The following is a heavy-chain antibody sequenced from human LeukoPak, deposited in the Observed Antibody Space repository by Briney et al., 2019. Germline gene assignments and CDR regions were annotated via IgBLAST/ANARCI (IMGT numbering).Heavy chain of an antibody. CDR3: ARRRNPGTTPGNWFDP. Sequence: SETLSLTYTVSGGSISSYYWSWIRQPPGKGLEWIGNIYYSGSTNYNPSLKSRVTISVDTSKNQFSLKLSSVTAADTAVYYCARRRNPGTTPGNWFDPWGQGTLVTVSS. CDR1: GGSISSYY. CDR2: IYYSGST. D-gene: IGHD4-11*01. V-gene: IGHV4-59*01. J-gene: IGHJ5*02.